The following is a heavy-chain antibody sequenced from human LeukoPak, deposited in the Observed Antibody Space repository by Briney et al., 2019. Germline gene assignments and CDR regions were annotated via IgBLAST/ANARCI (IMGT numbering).Heavy chain of an antibody. V-gene: IGHV4-30-4*01. D-gene: IGHD4-17*01. CDR2: INKKGGT. J-gene: IGHJ4*02. CDR3: AREHKSYGDYPYYFDS. CDR1: SDSISSGDYY. Sequence: PSETLSLTCTVSSDSISSGDYYWSWIRQPAGKGLEFIGYINKKGGTFYNPPLKSRVSISIDTFKNQFSLKLTSVTAADTAVYFCAREHKSYGDYPYYFDSWGQGTLVTVSS.